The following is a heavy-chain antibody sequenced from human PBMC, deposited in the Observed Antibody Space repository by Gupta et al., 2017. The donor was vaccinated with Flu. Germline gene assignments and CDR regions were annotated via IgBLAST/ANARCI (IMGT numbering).Heavy chain of an antibody. Sequence: YGIGWGRQMTGKGLEWVGIIYPGDSETRYRPSFEGQVTISADKSINTAYLKWNSLKASDTXMXYCVRHXLHRGEVAEEIDFWGQGTPVTVSS. J-gene: IGHJ4*02. V-gene: IGHV5-51*01. CDR1: YG. D-gene: IGHD3-10*01. CDR3: VRHXLHRGEVAEEIDF. CDR2: IYPGDSET.